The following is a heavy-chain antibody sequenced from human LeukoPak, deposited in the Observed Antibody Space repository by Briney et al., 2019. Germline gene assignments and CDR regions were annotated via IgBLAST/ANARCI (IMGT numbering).Heavy chain of an antibody. Sequence: SETLSLICTVSGGSISSYYWSWIRQPPGKGLEWIGCIYYSGSTTYNPSLKSRVTISLDTSKNQFSLKLSSVTAADTAVYYCARRTSSGWLDYWGQGTLVTVSS. CDR2: IYYSGST. CDR3: ARRTSSGWLDY. V-gene: IGHV4-59*08. D-gene: IGHD6-19*01. CDR1: GGSISSYY. J-gene: IGHJ4*02.